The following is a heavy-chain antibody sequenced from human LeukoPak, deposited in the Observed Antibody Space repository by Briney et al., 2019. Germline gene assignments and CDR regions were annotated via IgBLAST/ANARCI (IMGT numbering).Heavy chain of an antibody. J-gene: IGHJ3*02. Sequence: SETLSLTCTVSGGSFSNYYWSWIRQPPGKGLEWIGYMSYSGSTKYSPSLKSRVAISVDTSKNQFSLSLSSVTAADTAVYYCARWEVRLNAFEMWGQGTMVTVSS. CDR3: ARWEVRLNAFEM. V-gene: IGHV4-59*08. D-gene: IGHD3-10*01. CDR1: GGSFSNYY. CDR2: MSYSGST.